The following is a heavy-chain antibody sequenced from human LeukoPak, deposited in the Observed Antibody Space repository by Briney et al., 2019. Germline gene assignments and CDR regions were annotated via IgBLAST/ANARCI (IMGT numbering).Heavy chain of an antibody. CDR3: ARQSYGSGSYFAYFDY. J-gene: IGHJ4*02. D-gene: IGHD3-10*01. CDR1: GYRFTSYW. Sequence: GEALEISLKGSGYRFTSYWIGWVRPMPGKGLEWVGIIYPGDSDTRYSPSFQGQVTISADKSFSTAYLQWSSLKASRTPMYYCARQSYGSGSYFAYFDYWGQGTLVTVSS. V-gene: IGHV5-51*01. CDR2: IYPGDSDT.